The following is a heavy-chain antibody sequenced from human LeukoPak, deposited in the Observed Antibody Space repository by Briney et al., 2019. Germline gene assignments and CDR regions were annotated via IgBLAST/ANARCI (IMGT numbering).Heavy chain of an antibody. Sequence: PGGSLRLSCVASGFTFSDYKMNWVRQAPGKGLEWVSYISSSGSTIYYADSVKGRFTISRDNAKNSLYLQMNSLRAEDTAVYYCARVFRRWLQWGDMGYWGQGTLVTVSS. J-gene: IGHJ4*02. CDR1: GFTFSDYK. CDR2: ISSSGSTI. V-gene: IGHV3-48*03. CDR3: ARVFRRWLQWGDMGY. D-gene: IGHD5-24*01.